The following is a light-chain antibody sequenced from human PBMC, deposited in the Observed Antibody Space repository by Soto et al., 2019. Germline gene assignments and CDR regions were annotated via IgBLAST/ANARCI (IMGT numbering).Light chain of an antibody. CDR1: QSLLHLNGNNY. Sequence: DIVMTQSPLSLPVTPGEPASISCRSSQSLLHLNGNNYLDWYLQKPWQSPQLLIYLGSNRASGVPDRFSGSGSGTDFTLKISRVEAEDVGIYYCMKALQNPVTFGQGTRLEIK. CDR3: MKALQNPVT. V-gene: IGKV2-28*01. J-gene: IGKJ5*01. CDR2: LGS.